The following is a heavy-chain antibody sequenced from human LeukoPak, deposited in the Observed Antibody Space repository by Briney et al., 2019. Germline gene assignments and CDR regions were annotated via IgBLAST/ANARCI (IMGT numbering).Heavy chain of an antibody. J-gene: IGHJ6*03. D-gene: IGHD5-24*01. CDR1: GGSISSGGYS. V-gene: IGHV4-30-2*01. CDR2: IYHSGST. Sequence: PSQTLSLTCAVSGGSISSGGYSWSWIRQPPGKGLEWIGYIYHSGSTYYNPSLKSRVTISVDTSKNQFSLKLSSVTAADTAVYYCARRVGRRWLQPPHYYMDVWGKGTTVTVSS. CDR3: ARRVGRRWLQPPHYYMDV.